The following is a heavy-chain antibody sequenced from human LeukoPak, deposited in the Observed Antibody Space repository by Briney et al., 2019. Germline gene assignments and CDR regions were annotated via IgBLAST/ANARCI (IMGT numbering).Heavy chain of an antibody. J-gene: IGHJ1*01. Sequence: ASVTVSCKTSGYSFIDYYIHWVRQAPGQGLEWMGWINSNSADTNYAQNFQGRVTITRDTSISTAYMEVSRLRSDDTALYYCARIGISARGTNFHHWGQGTLVTVSS. CDR3: ARIGISARGTNFHH. CDR2: INSNSADT. V-gene: IGHV1-2*02. D-gene: IGHD6-13*01. CDR1: GYSFIDYY.